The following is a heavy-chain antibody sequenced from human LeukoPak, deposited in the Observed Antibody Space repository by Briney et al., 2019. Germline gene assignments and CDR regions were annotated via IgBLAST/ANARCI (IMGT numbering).Heavy chain of an antibody. Sequence: ASVKVSCKASGGTFSSYAISWVRQAPGQGLEWMGGIIPIFGTANHAQKFQGRVTITTDESTSTAYMELSSLRSEDTAVYYCARVNSQLSSFWSGHQNWFDPWGQGTLVTVSS. CDR1: GGTFSSYA. CDR2: IIPIFGTA. V-gene: IGHV1-69*05. D-gene: IGHD3-3*01. CDR3: ARVNSQLSSFWSGHQNWFDP. J-gene: IGHJ5*02.